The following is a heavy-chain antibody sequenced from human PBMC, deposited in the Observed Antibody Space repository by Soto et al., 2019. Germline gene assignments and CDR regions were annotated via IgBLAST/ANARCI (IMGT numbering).Heavy chain of an antibody. CDR2: ISAYNGNT. CDR3: ARERPNYLVLVKADTEDDAFDI. Sequence: ASVKVSCKASGYTFTSYGISWVRQAPGQGLEWMGWISAYNGNTNYAQKLQGRVTMTTDTSTSTAYMELRSLRYDETAVYYCARERPNYLVLVKADTEDDAFDIWGQGTMVTVSS. D-gene: IGHD2-2*01. V-gene: IGHV1-18*01. J-gene: IGHJ3*02. CDR1: GYTFTSYG.